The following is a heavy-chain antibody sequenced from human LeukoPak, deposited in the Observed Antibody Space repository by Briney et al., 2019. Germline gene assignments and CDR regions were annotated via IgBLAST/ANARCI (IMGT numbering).Heavy chain of an antibody. Sequence: ASVKVSCKASGYTFTSYAISWVRQAPGQGLEWMGWVSAYNGATKYAQKFQGRVTMATDTPTSTAYMELRSLRSDDTAVYYCAKDLFLWYFDLWGRGTLVTVSS. V-gene: IGHV1-18*01. J-gene: IGHJ2*01. D-gene: IGHD2/OR15-2a*01. CDR2: VSAYNGAT. CDR1: GYTFTSYA. CDR3: AKDLFLWYFDL.